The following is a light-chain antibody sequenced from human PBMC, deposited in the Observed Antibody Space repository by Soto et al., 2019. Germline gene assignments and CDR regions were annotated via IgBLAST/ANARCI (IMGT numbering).Light chain of an antibody. Sequence: EIVMTQSPGTLSVSPGEGATLFCRASQSVRTKLAWYQQRAGQAPRLLMYGASTRATGIPDRFSGSGSGTEFTLTISSLQSEDFAVEYCQQYNSWPPITFGQGTRLEIK. CDR2: GAS. CDR1: QSVRTK. V-gene: IGKV3-15*01. CDR3: QQYNSWPPIT. J-gene: IGKJ5*01.